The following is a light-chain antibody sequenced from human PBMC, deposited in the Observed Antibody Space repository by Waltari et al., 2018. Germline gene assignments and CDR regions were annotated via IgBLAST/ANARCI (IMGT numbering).Light chain of an antibody. CDR3: QQLNSYPLT. Sequence: DIQLTQSPSFLSASVGDRVTITCRASQGISSSLAWYQQKPGQAPELLIYAASTLQSGVPSRFSGSGSGTEFTLTISSLQPEDFATYYCQQLNSYPLTFGPGTKVDVK. CDR2: AAS. V-gene: IGKV1-9*01. CDR1: QGISSS. J-gene: IGKJ3*01.